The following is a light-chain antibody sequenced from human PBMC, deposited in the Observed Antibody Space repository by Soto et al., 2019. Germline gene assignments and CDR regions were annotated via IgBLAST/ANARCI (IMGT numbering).Light chain of an antibody. CDR2: DAS. J-gene: IGKJ2*01. CDR3: QQYNTFSYT. Sequence: DIQMTQSPSPLSASVGARVTITCRASQSINIWLAWYQQKAGQAPKLLIYDASTLENRVPIWFCGSGSGTEFTHTISGLQPDDCATYFCQQYNTFSYTCGQGTKLEIK. V-gene: IGKV1-5*01. CDR1: QSINIW.